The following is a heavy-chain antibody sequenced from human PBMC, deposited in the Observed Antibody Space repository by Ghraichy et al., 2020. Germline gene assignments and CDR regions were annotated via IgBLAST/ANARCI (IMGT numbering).Heavy chain of an antibody. Sequence: GESLNISCAASGFTFSSYWMSWVRQAPGKGLEWVANIKQDGSEKYYVDSVKGRFTISRDNAKNSLYLQMNSLRAEDTAVYYCARDLWQWLIDYWGQGTLVTVSS. V-gene: IGHV3-7*04. CDR2: IKQDGSEK. CDR3: ARDLWQWLIDY. J-gene: IGHJ4*02. D-gene: IGHD6-19*01. CDR1: GFTFSSYW.